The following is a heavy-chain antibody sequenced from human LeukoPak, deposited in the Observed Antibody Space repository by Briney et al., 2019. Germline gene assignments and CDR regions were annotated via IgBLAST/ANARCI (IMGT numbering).Heavy chain of an antibody. D-gene: IGHD6-13*01. CDR3: AKQDAPFMLDQPAFTSPPRISLAAAGSIDY. J-gene: IGHJ4*02. CDR2: IRYDGSNK. CDR1: GFTFSSYG. V-gene: IGHV3-30*02. Sequence: GGSLRLSCAASGFTFSSYGMHWVRQAPGKGLEWVAFIRYDGSNKYYADSVKGRFTISRDNSKNTLYLQMNSLRAEDTAVYYCAKQDAPFMLDQPAFTSPPRISLAAAGSIDYWGQGTLVTVSS.